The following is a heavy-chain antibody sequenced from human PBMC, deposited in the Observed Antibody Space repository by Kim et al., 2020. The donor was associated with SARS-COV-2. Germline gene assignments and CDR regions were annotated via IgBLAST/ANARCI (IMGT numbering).Heavy chain of an antibody. J-gene: IGHJ4*02. CDR2: IYTSGST. V-gene: IGHV4-61*02. CDR1: GGSISSGSYY. CDR3: ARQFRYDSSGYSPLFDY. D-gene: IGHD3-22*01. Sequence: SETLSLTCTVSGGSISSGSYYWSWIRQPAGKGLEWIGRIYTSGSTNYNPSLKSRVTISVDTSKNQFSLKLSSVTAADTAVYYCARQFRYDSSGYSPLFDYWGQGTLVTVSS.